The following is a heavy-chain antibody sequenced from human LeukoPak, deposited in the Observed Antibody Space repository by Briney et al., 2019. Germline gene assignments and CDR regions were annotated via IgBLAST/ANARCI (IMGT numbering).Heavy chain of an antibody. J-gene: IGHJ4*02. CDR3: VRDRGFYDTSPPD. CDR2: ISGSGGST. V-gene: IGHV3-23*01. D-gene: IGHD3-22*01. CDR1: GFTFTNYG. Sequence: PGGSLRLSCAASGFTFTNYGMSWVRRAPGKGLEWVSAISGSGGSTYYADSVKGRFTISRDNSKNTLYLQMSSLRAEDTAVYYCVRDRGFYDTSPPDWGQGTLVTVSS.